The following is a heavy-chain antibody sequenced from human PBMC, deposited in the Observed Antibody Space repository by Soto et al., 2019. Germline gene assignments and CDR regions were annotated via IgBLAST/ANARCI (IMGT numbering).Heavy chain of an antibody. V-gene: IGHV2-5*02. CDR2: IYWDDDK. J-gene: IGHJ4*02. CDR1: GFSLSTSGVG. CDR3: AHRRVGDYPYFDY. D-gene: IGHD4-17*01. Sequence: QITLKESGPTLVKPTQTLTLTCTFSGFSLSTSGVGVGWIRQPPGKALEWLALIYWDDDKRYSPSLKNRLTTTKKTPKNQVVLTMTNMPPVNTAKYYCAHRRVGDYPYFDYGGQGTLVPVSS.